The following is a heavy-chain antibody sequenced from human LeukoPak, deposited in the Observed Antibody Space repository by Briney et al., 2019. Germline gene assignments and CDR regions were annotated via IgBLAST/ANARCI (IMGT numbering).Heavy chain of an antibody. J-gene: IGHJ5*02. CDR1: GGSISSSSYY. Sequence: PSETLSLTCTVSGGSISSSSYYWGWIRQPPGKGLEWIGRIYYSGSTYYNPSLKSRVTISVDTSKNQFSLKLSSVTAADTAVYYCARVGCSSGWYTPTFDPWGQGTRVSVSS. CDR3: ARVGCSSGWYTPTFDP. V-gene: IGHV4-39*07. D-gene: IGHD6-19*01. CDR2: IYYSGST.